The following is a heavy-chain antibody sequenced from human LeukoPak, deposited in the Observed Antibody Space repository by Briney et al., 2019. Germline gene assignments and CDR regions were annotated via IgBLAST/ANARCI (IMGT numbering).Heavy chain of an antibody. CDR1: GFTFSSYS. CDR2: ISSSSSYI. Sequence: GGSLRLSCAASGFTFSSYSMNWVRQAPGKGLEWVSSISSSSSYIYYADSVKGRFTISRDNAKNSLYLQMNSLRAEDTAVYYCARAQGRGYSYGFPTQIDYWGQGTLVTVFS. CDR3: ARAQGRGYSYGFPTQIDY. V-gene: IGHV3-21*01. D-gene: IGHD5-18*01. J-gene: IGHJ4*02.